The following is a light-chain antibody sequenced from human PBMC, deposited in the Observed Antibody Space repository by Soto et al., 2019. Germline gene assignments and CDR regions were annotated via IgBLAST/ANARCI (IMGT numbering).Light chain of an antibody. Sequence: SYELTQPPSVSVSPGQTASITCSGDKLGDKYACWYQQKPGQSPVLVIYQDSKRPSGIPERFSGSNSGNTATLTISGTQAMDEADYYCQARDSSTEDVVFGGGTKLTVL. V-gene: IGLV3-1*01. CDR2: QDS. CDR1: KLGDKY. CDR3: QARDSSTEDVV. J-gene: IGLJ2*01.